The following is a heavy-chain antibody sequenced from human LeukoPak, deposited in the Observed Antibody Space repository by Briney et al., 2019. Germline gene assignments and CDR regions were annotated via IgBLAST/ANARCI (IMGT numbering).Heavy chain of an antibody. D-gene: IGHD2-21*02. V-gene: IGHV1-18*01. CDR2: ISAYNGNT. J-gene: IGHJ4*02. CDR3: ARAVPVVTETDFDY. Sequence: ASVKVSCKASGYTFSSYGISWVRQAPGQGLEWMGWISAYNGNTDYAQKFQGRVTMTTDTSTSTAYMELRRLRSGDTAAYYCARAVPVVTETDFDYWGQGTLVTVSS. CDR1: GYTFSSYG.